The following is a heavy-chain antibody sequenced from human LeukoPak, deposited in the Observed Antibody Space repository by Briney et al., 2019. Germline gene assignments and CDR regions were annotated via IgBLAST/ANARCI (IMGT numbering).Heavy chain of an antibody. CDR3: ARDGGSYGLDY. J-gene: IGHJ4*02. D-gene: IGHD5-18*01. V-gene: IGHV3-33*01. CDR2: IWYDGSNK. CDR1: GFTFSSYG. Sequence: GGSLRLSCAASGFTFSSYGMHWVRQAPGKGLEWVAVIWYDGSNKYYADSVKGRFTISRDNSKNTLYLQMNSLRAEDTAVYYCARDGGSYGLDYWGQGTLVTVSS.